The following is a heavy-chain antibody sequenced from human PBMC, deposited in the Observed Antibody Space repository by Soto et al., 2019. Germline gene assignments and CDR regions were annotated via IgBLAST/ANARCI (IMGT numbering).Heavy chain of an antibody. V-gene: IGHV4-34*01. J-gene: IGHJ4*02. CDR3: ARQSHDILTGYYRGVDY. CDR2: INHSGST. CDR1: GGSFSGYY. Sequence: PSETLSLTCAVYGGSFSGYYWSWIRQPPGKGLEWIGEINHSGSTNYNPSLKSRVTISVDTSKNQFSLKLSSVTAADTAVYYCARQSHDILTGYYRGVDYWGQGTLVTVSS. D-gene: IGHD3-9*01.